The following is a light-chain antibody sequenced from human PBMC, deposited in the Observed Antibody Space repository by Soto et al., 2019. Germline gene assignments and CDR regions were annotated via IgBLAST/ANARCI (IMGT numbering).Light chain of an antibody. CDR3: QSYDSSLGGSKGV. Sequence: QAVVTQPPSMSGAPGQRVTISCTGSSSDIGAGYDVHWYQQFPGTAPELLIYSNINRPSGVPDRFSGSKSGTSASLAITGLQAEDEADYYCQSYDSSLGGSKGVFGGGTKLTVL. V-gene: IGLV1-40*01. CDR2: SNI. J-gene: IGLJ3*02. CDR1: SSDIGAGYD.